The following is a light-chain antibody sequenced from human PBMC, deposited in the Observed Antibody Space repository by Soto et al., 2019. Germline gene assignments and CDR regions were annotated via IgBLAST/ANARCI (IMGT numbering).Light chain of an antibody. CDR1: QSVSSC. CDR3: QQCSILPLT. Sequence: EIVLTHSPKSISLSXVVGATLSXXASQSVSSCLAWYQQKPGQAPRLLIYDASNRATGIPARFSGSGSGTDFTLTVINLESEDFAVYYCQQCSILPLTFGGGAMVDVK. CDR2: DAS. J-gene: IGKJ4*01. V-gene: IGKV3-11*01.